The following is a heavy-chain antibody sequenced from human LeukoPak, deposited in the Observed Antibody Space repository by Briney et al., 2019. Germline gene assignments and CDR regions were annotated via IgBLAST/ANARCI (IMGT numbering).Heavy chain of an antibody. D-gene: IGHD2-21*02. CDR2: ISWNSGSI. V-gene: IGHV3-9*01. CDR3: AKGESGDCGGDCSYYFDY. CDR1: GFTFDDYA. Sequence: PGGSLRLSCAASGFTFDDYAMHWVRQAPGKGLEWVSGISWNSGSIGYADSVKGRFTISRDNAKNSLYLQMNSLRAEDTALYYCAKGESGDCGGDCSYYFDYWGQGTLVTVSS. J-gene: IGHJ4*02.